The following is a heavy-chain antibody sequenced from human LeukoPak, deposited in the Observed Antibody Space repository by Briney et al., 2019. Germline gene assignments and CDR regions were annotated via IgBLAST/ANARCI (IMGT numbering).Heavy chain of an antibody. V-gene: IGHV1-24*01. CDR2: FDPEDGET. Sequence: GASVKVSCKVSGYTLTELSMHWVRQAPGKGLEWMGGFDPEDGETIYAQKFQGRVTMTEDTSTDTAYMELSSLRSEDTAVYYCARVIGQQQLPNWFDPWGQGTLVTVSS. CDR3: ARVIGQQQLPNWFDP. CDR1: GYTLTELS. J-gene: IGHJ5*02. D-gene: IGHD6-13*01.